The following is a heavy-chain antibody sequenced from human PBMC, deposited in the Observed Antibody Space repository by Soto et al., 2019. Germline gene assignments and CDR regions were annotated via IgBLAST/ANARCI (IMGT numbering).Heavy chain of an antibody. CDR3: ARPKTTVTKSFDY. D-gene: IGHD4-17*01. J-gene: IGHJ4*02. Sequence: EDQLLESGGGLVQPGGSLRLSCAASASTFSSYGLSWVRQAPGKGLEWVSAISGSGGITFYAESVKGRFTISRDSSKKMLYLQMTSLRAEDTAIYYCARPKTTVTKSFDYWGQGTLVTVSS. CDR2: ISGSGGIT. V-gene: IGHV3-23*01. CDR1: ASTFSSYG.